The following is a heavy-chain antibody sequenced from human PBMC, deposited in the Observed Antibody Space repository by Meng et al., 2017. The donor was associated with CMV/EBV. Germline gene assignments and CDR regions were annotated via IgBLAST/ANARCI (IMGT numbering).Heavy chain of an antibody. Sequence: GEPLKISCAASGFTFSSYWMHWVRQAPGKGLVWVSRINSDGSSTSYADSVKGRFTISRDNAKNTLYLQMNSLRAEDTAVYYCTGEDYGYYGMDVWGQGTTVTVSS. V-gene: IGHV3-74*01. CDR1: GFTFSSYW. J-gene: IGHJ6*02. CDR3: TGEDYGYYGMDV. CDR2: INSDGSST.